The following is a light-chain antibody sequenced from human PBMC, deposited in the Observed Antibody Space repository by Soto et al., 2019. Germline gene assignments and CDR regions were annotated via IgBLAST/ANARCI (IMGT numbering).Light chain of an antibody. Sequence: EIVMTQSPATLSVSPGERATLSCRASQSVSSNLAWYQQKPGQAPWHLIYGASTRATGIPARFSGSGSGTEFTLTISSLQSEDFAVYYCQQYNKWPPYTFGQGTKLEIK. V-gene: IGKV3-15*01. J-gene: IGKJ2*01. CDR1: QSVSSN. CDR2: GAS. CDR3: QQYNKWPPYT.